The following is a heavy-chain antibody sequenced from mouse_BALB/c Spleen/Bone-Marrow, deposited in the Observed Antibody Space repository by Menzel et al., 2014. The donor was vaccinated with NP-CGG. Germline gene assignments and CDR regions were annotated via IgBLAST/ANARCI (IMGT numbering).Heavy chain of an antibody. J-gene: IGHJ4*01. CDR3: VRRGNPIVYYAMDY. CDR2: ISCYNGAT. Sequence: LVKTGASVKISCKASGYSFTGYYMHWVMQSHGKSLEWIGYISCYNGATSYNQNFKGKATFTVDTSSSTAYMQFNSLTSEDSAVYYCVRRGNPIVYYAMDYWGQGTSVTVSS. CDR1: GYSFTGYY. V-gene: IGHV1S34*01.